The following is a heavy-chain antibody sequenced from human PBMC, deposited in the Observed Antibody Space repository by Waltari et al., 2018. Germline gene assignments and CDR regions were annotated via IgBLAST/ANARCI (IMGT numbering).Heavy chain of an antibody. D-gene: IGHD2-8*01. V-gene: IGHV3-23*01. Sequence: EVQLLESGGDLVQPGGSLRLSCAASGFTFTTHAITWVRQAPGKGLEWVSVITSSGDATYYAGAVKGRFTISRDNSRNTLNLHMSSLRAEDTAKYYCAKNEKFCIKAACYDSWGQGTLVTVSS. J-gene: IGHJ4*02. CDR3: AKNEKFCIKAACYDS. CDR2: ITSSGDAT. CDR1: GFTFTTHA.